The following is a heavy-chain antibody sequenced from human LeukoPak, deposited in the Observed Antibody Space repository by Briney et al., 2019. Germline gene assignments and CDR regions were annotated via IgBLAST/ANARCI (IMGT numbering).Heavy chain of an antibody. J-gene: IGHJ3*02. Sequence: PSETLSLTCTVSGGSISSYYWSWIRQPPGKGLEWIGFIYYSGSTNYNPSLKSRVTISVDTSKNQFSLKLSSVTAADTAVYYCAGDYVRAFDIWGQGTMVTVSS. CDR3: AGDYVRAFDI. D-gene: IGHD2-8*01. V-gene: IGHV4-59*01. CDR2: IYYSGST. CDR1: GGSISSYY.